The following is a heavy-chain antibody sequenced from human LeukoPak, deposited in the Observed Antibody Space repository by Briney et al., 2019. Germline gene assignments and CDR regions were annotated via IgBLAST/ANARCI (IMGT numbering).Heavy chain of an antibody. V-gene: IGHV4-59*11. Sequence: NSSETLSLTCTVSGGSISSHYWSWIRQPPGKGLEWIGYIYYSGSTNYNPSLKSRVTISVDTSKNQFSLKLSSVTAADTAVYYCAGIIAAAGYYYYYYMDVWGKGTTVTVSS. CDR2: IYYSGST. J-gene: IGHJ6*03. CDR3: AGIIAAAGYYYYYYMDV. CDR1: GGSISSHY. D-gene: IGHD6-13*01.